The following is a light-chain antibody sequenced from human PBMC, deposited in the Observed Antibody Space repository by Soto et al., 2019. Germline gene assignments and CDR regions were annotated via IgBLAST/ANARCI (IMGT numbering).Light chain of an antibody. CDR3: SSYTSSSTLVV. V-gene: IGLV2-14*01. CDR1: SSDVGGYNY. Sequence: QSALTQPASVSGSPGQSITISCTGTSSDVGGYNYVSWYQQHPGKAPKLMIYDVSNRPSGVSNRFSGSKSDNTASLTISGLQAEDEADYYCSSYTSSSTLVVFGGGTQLTGL. J-gene: IGLJ2*01. CDR2: DVS.